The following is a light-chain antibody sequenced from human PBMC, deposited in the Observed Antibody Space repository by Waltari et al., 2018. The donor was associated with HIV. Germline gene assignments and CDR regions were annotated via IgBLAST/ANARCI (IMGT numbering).Light chain of an antibody. CDR2: SVI. CDR3: CSYAGTYTSFV. V-gene: IGLV2-11*01. J-gene: IGLJ1*01. Sequence: QSALTQPRSVSGSPGQSVTISCTGTRSDVVCYHHVSWYQKPPGKAPQVIIHSVIKRPSGGPDRFSGSKSGNTASLTISGLQAEDEAHYYCCSYAGTYTSFVFGAGTKVTVL. CDR1: RSDVVCYHH.